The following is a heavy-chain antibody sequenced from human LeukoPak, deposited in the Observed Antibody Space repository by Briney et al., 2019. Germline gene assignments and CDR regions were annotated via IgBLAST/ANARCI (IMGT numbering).Heavy chain of an antibody. Sequence: GGSLRLSCAASGFTFNTYSMTWVRQAPGKGLEWLSYIRSGSDTIWYADSVKGRFTVSRDNSKNTLYLHMNSLRDEDTAVYYCARENWFKFDYWGQGSLVTVSS. CDR1: GFTFNTYS. CDR3: ARENWFKFDY. V-gene: IGHV3-48*02. CDR2: IRSGSDTI. D-gene: IGHD3-10*01. J-gene: IGHJ4*02.